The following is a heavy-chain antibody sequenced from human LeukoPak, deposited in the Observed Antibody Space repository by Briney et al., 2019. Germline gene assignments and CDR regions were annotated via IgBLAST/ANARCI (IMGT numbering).Heavy chain of an antibody. V-gene: IGHV3-30*02. J-gene: IGHJ5*02. CDR3: AKDRASGYYGWFDP. CDR1: GFTFSSYG. D-gene: IGHD3-22*01. CDR2: IRYDGSNK. Sequence: GGSLRLSXAASGFTFSSYGMHWVRQAPGKGLEWVAFIRYDGSNKYYADSVNGRFTISRDNSKNTLYLQMNSLRAEDTAVYYCAKDRASGYYGWFDPWGQGTLVTVSS.